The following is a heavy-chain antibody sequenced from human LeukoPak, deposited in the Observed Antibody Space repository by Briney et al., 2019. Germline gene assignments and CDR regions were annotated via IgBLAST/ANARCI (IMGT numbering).Heavy chain of an antibody. V-gene: IGHV1-8*02. D-gene: IGHD5-18*01. CDR3: ARGGYSYGQTYYYYGMDV. CDR2: MNPNSGNT. J-gene: IGHJ6*02. Sequence: GASVTVSCKASGYTFTSCGINWVRQAAGQGLEWMGWMNPNSGNTGYAQKFQGRVTMTRNTSISTAYMELSSLRSEDTAVYYCARGGYSYGQTYYYYGMDVWGQGTTVTVSS. CDR1: GYTFTSCG.